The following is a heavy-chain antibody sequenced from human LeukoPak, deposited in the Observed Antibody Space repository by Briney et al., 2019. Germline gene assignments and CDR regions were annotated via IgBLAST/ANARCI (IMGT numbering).Heavy chain of an antibody. CDR2: INWNGGST. D-gene: IGHD3-22*01. CDR1: GFTFDDYG. V-gene: IGHV3-20*04. CDR3: ARDKKATYYYDSSGYYTGYDAFDI. J-gene: IGHJ3*02. Sequence: PGESLRLSCAASGFTFDDYGMSWVRQAPGKGLEWVSGINWNGGSTGYADSVKGRFTISRDNAKNSLYLQMNSLRAEDTALYYCARDKKATYYYDSSGYYTGYDAFDIWGQGTMVTVSS.